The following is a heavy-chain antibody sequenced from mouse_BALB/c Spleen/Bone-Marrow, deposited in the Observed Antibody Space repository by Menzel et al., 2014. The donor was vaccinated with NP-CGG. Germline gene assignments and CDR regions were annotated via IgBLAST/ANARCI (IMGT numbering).Heavy chain of an antibody. J-gene: IGHJ2*01. CDR3: ALLYGNYDY. D-gene: IGHD2-10*02. Sequence: EVMLVESGAELVKPGASVKLSCTASGFNIKDTYMHWAKQRPEQGLEWIGRIDPANGNTKYDPKFQGKATITADTSSNTAYLQLSSLTSEDTAVYYCALLYGNYDYWGQGTTLTVSS. CDR2: IDPANGNT. CDR1: GFNIKDTY. V-gene: IGHV14-3*02.